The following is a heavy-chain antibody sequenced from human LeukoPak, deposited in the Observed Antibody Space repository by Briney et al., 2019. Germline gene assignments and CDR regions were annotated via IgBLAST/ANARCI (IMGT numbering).Heavy chain of an antibody. D-gene: IGHD4-11*01. CDR3: ANTMATVTTTGPYYFNY. CDR1: GYDFAGYW. V-gene: IGHV5-51*01. Sequence: GESLKISCQVSGYDFAGYWIGWVRQMPGKGLEWMGIIYPGDSDTRYSPSFQGQVTISADKSISTAYLQWSSLKASDTAMCYCANTMATVTTTGPYYFNYWGQGTLVTVSS. CDR2: IYPGDSDT. J-gene: IGHJ4*02.